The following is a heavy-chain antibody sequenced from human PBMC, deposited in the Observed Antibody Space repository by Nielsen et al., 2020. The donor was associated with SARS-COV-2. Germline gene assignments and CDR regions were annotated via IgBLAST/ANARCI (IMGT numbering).Heavy chain of an antibody. CDR2: ISYDGSSK. CDR3: ARDYDIVVVPAAMGAFDI. D-gene: IGHD2-2*01. Sequence: WIRQPPGKGLEWVAVISYDGSSKYYADSVKGRFTISRDNSKNTLYLQMNSLRAEDTAVYYCARDYDIVVVPAAMGAFDIWGQGTMVTVSS. J-gene: IGHJ3*02. V-gene: IGHV3-30-3*01.